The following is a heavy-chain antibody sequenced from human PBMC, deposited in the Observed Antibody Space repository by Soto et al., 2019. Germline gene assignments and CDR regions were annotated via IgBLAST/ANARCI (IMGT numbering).Heavy chain of an antibody. CDR3: ARAGTAMVTIDY. D-gene: IGHD5-18*01. CDR1: GGSISSYH. CDR2: IYYSGST. V-gene: IGHV4-59*01. Sequence: PSETLSLTCTVSGGSISSYHWSWIRQPPGKGLEWIGYIYYSGSTNYNPSLKSRVTISVDTSKNQFSLKLSSVTAADTAVYYCARAGTAMVTIDYWGQGTLVTVSS. J-gene: IGHJ4*02.